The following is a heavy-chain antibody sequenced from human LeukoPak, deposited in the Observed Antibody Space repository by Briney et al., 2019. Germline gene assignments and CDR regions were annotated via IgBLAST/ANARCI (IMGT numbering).Heavy chain of an antibody. D-gene: IGHD5-18*01. CDR1: GGSISSSSYY. CDR2: IYYSGSI. J-gene: IGHJ4*02. CDR3: ASTGGYSYGYAEYYLDY. V-gene: IGHV4-39*01. Sequence: PSETLSLTCTVSGGSISSSSYYWGWIRQPPGKGLEWIGSIYYSGSIYYNPSLKSRVTISVDTSKNQFSLKLSSVTAADTAVYYCASTGGYSYGYAEYYLDYWGQGTLVTVSS.